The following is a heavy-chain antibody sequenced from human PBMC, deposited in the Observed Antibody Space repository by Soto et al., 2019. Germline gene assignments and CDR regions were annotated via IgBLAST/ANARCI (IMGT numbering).Heavy chain of an antibody. D-gene: IGHD5-12*01. CDR1: GFSLRTSGVG. J-gene: IGHJ4*02. V-gene: IGHV2-5*02. CDR3: AHVYGGYDNFDY. Sequence: QITLKESGPTLVKPTQTLTLTCTFSGFSLRTSGVGVGRIRQPPGKALEWLALIYWDDDKRSSPSLKSRLTITKDTSKNQVVLTMTNMDPVDTATYYCAHVYGGYDNFDYWGQGTLVTVSS. CDR2: IYWDDDK.